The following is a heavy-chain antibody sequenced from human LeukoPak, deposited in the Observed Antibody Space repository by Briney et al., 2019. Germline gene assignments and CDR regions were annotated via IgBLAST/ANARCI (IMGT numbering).Heavy chain of an antibody. J-gene: IGHJ4*02. D-gene: IGHD3-10*01. CDR2: INSDSSSI. CDR1: GFTFRSYS. Sequence: GGSLRLSCEASGFTFRSYSMNWVRQAPGKGLEWVSFINSDSSSIYYADSVRGRSTISRGNAKNSLYLQLNSLRAEDTAVYYCARGPYGSGRYKEIDCDYWGQGTLLTVSS. CDR3: ARGPYGSGRYKEIDCDY. V-gene: IGHV3-21*06.